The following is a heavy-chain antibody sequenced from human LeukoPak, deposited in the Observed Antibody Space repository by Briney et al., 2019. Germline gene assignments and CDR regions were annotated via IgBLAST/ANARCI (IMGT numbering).Heavy chain of an antibody. J-gene: IGHJ6*03. CDR2: ISGSGTGT. Sequence: GGSLRLSCAASGFTFSSYGMSWVRQAPGKGLEWVSAISGSGTGTYYADSVKGRFTISRDNAKNSLSLQMNSLRAEDTAVYYCARSPAGANYYLDVWGKGTTVTISS. CDR3: ARSPAGANYYLDV. CDR1: GFTFSSYG. V-gene: IGHV3-23*01. D-gene: IGHD1-14*01.